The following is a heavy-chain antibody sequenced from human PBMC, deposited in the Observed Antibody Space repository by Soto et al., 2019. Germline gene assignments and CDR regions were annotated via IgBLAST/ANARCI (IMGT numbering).Heavy chain of an antibody. CDR2: IKSKTDGGTT. V-gene: IGHV3-15*01. J-gene: IGHJ4*02. CDR3: TTAPYIWGSYLSNF. Sequence: EVQLVESGGGLVKPGGSLRLSCAASGFTFSNAWMSWVRQAPGKGLEWVGRIKSKTDGGTTDYAAPVKGRFTISRDDSKNTLYLQMNSLKTEDTAVYYCTTAPYIWGSYLSNFWGQGTLVTVSS. CDR1: GFTFSNAW. D-gene: IGHD3-16*02.